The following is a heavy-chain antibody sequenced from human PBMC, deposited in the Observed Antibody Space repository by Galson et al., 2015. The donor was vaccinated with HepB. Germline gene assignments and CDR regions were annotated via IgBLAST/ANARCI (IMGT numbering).Heavy chain of an antibody. Sequence: SVKVSCKASGYTFTSYAMHWVRQAPGQRLEWMGWINAGNGNTKYSQKFQGRVTITRDTSASTAYMELSSLRSEDTAVYYCARGVKTTGWIVVPLSYWGQGTLVTVSS. CDR2: INAGNGNT. CDR3: ARGVKTTGWIVVPLSY. CDR1: GYTFTSYA. D-gene: IGHD3-22*01. J-gene: IGHJ4*02. V-gene: IGHV1-3*01.